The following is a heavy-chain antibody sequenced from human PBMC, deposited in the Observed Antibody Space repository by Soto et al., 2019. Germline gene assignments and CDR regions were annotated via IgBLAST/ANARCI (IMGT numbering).Heavy chain of an antibody. CDR3: AGDGVSASPGGALDM. Sequence: EVQLVESGGGLVQPGGSLRLSCAASGFTFISCSMNWVRQASGKGLARVSCLSGNSEITDYADSVKGSFTTSGDNDKNSRYLQMDSLRVEDTAVYYCAGDGVSASPGGALDMWGRGTMVTVSS. CDR2: LSGNSEIT. D-gene: IGHD6-6*01. V-gene: IGHV3-48*01. CDR1: GFTFISCS. J-gene: IGHJ3*02.